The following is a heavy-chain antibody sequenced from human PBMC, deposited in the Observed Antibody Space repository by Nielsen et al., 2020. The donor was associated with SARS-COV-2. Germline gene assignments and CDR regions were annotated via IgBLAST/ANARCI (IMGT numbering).Heavy chain of an antibody. Sequence: GESLKISCAASGFTFSSYSMNWVRQAPGKGLEWVSSISSSSSYIYYADSVKGRFTISRDNAKNSLYLQMNSLRAEDTAVYYCARESSGGWASHHPISVWGQGTLVTVSS. CDR2: ISSSSSYI. V-gene: IGHV3-21*01. J-gene: IGHJ4*02. D-gene: IGHD3-16*01. CDR1: GFTFSSYS. CDR3: ARESSGGWASHHPISV.